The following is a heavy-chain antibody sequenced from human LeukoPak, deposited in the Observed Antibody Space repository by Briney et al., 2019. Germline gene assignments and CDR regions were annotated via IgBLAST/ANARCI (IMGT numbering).Heavy chain of an antibody. D-gene: IGHD1-26*01. V-gene: IGHV3-73*01. J-gene: IGHJ4*02. CDR1: GFTFSDSG. Sequence: GGSLRLSCAASGFTFSDSGMHWVRQASGKGLEWVGHIRSKADSYATVYAASVKGRFTITRDDSENTAYLQMNSLKTEDTAVYYCATFPSGSYSAYWGQGTLVTVSS. CDR2: IRSKADSYAT. CDR3: ATFPSGSYSAY.